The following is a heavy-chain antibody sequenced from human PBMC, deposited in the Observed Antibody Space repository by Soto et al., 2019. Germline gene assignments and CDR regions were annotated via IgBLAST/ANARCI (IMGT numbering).Heavy chain of an antibody. CDR2: ISAYNGNT. Sequence: QVQLVQSGAEVKKPGASVKVSCKASGYTFTSYGISWVRQAPGQGLEWMGWISAYNGNTNYAQKLQGRVTMTTDTSTSTAYMELRSLRSDDTAVYYCARTYADYDDSSGYKVHAFDIWGQGTMVTVSS. D-gene: IGHD3-22*01. CDR3: ARTYADYDDSSGYKVHAFDI. V-gene: IGHV1-18*01. CDR1: GYTFTSYG. J-gene: IGHJ3*02.